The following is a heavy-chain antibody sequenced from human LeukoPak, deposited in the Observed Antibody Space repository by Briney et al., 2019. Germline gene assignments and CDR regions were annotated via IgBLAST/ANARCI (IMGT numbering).Heavy chain of an antibody. Sequence: PSETLSLTCTVSGGSIRSYYWSWIRQPPGKGLEWIGYIYYSGSTNYNPSLKSRVTISVDTSKNQFSLKLMSVTAADTVVYYCARDSGTTGEVKFDPWGQGTLVTVSS. D-gene: IGHD3-10*01. CDR2: IYYSGST. CDR3: ARDSGTTGEVKFDP. J-gene: IGHJ5*02. V-gene: IGHV4-59*12. CDR1: GGSIRSYY.